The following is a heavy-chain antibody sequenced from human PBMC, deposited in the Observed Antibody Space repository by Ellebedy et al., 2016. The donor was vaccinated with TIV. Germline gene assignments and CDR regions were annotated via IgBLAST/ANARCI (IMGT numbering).Heavy chain of an antibody. Sequence: SETLSLTCTVSGASISSYPWIWSRQSPGKGLEWVGYIHNRGYTDYNPSLKSRVTISVDTSKNQFTLKLNSVTAADTAVYYCARDRGVVARLDYWGQGTLVTVSS. CDR1: GASISSYP. CDR2: IHNRGYT. V-gene: IGHV4-59*12. J-gene: IGHJ4*02. CDR3: ARDRGVVARLDY. D-gene: IGHD2-15*01.